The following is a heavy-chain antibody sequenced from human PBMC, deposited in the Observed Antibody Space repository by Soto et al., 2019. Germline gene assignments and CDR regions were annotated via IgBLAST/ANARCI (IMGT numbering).Heavy chain of an antibody. CDR1: GFTFSHDW. CDR3: ARYTVVHMVNDYGDYFDY. CDR2: IKEDESEK. J-gene: IGHJ4*02. V-gene: IGHV3-7*01. D-gene: IGHD4-17*01. Sequence: GGSLRLSCSASGFTFSHDWMSWVRQAPGKGLEWVANIKEDESEKYYVDSVKGRFTISRDNAKNTLYLQMNSLRAEDTAVYYCARYTVVHMVNDYGDYFDYWGQGTLVTVSS.